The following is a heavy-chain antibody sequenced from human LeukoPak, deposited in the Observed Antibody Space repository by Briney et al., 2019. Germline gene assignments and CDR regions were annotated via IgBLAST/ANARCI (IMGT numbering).Heavy chain of an antibody. CDR1: GASISSNSYY. V-gene: IGHV4-39*07. J-gene: IGHJ3*01. CDR2: IYHSGST. Sequence: SETLSLTCTVPGASISSNSYYWGWIRQPPGKGLEWLGSIYHSGSTYYNQSLKSRVTISVDASKNQFSLKRSAVTAADTAMYYCAREDAVSSDDAFDLWGQGTMVTVS. D-gene: IGHD6-19*01. CDR3: AREDAVSSDDAFDL.